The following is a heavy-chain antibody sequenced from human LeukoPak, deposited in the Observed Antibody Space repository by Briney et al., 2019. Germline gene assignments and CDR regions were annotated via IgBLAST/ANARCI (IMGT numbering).Heavy chain of an antibody. V-gene: IGHV1-8*01. CDR2: MNPNRGNT. CDR1: GYTFTSCD. CDR3: AREGDDLTEDDAFDI. J-gene: IGHJ3*02. Sequence: ASVKVSCEASGYTFTSCDINWVRQATGQGLEWMGWMNPNRGNTGYAQKFQGRVTMTRNTSISTAYMELGSVRSEDTAVYYCAREGDDLTEDDAFDIWGQGTIVTVSS. D-gene: IGHD3-9*01.